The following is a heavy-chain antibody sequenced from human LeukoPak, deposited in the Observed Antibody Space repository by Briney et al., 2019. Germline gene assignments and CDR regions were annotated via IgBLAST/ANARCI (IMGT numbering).Heavy chain of an antibody. D-gene: IGHD3-10*01. CDR3: ATCGSGSYAAFDI. J-gene: IGHJ3*02. V-gene: IGHV3-23*01. Sequence: PGGSLRLSCAASGFTFSSYAMSWVRQAPGKGLEWVSAISGSGGSTYYADSVKGRFTISRDNSKNTLYLQTNSLRAEDTAVYYCATCGSGSYAAFDIWGQGTMVTVSS. CDR2: ISGSGGST. CDR1: GFTFSSYA.